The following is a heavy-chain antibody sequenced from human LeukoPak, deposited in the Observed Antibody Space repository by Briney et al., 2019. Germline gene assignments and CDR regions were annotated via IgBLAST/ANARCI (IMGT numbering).Heavy chain of an antibody. CDR2: INPNSGGT. CDR1: GYTFTGYY. V-gene: IGHV1-2*04. D-gene: IGHD1-26*01. J-gene: IGHJ6*02. CDR3: ARAKGPYSGSYYYYYYYYGMDV. Sequence: ASVKVSCKASGYTFTGYYMHWVRQAPGQGLEWMGWINPNSGGTNYAQKFQGWVTMTRDTSISTAYMELSRLRSDDTAVYYCARAKGPYSGSYYYYYYYYGMDVWGQGTTVTVSS.